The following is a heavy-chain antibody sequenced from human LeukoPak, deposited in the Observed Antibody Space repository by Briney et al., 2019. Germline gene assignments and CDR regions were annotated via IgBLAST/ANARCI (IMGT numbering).Heavy chain of an antibody. J-gene: IGHJ6*04. CDR3: ARTYCSSTSCFLDV. Sequence: SETLSLTCTVSGGSISSFYWSWIRQPPGKGLEWIGYIYYSGSTNYNPSLKSRVTISVDTSKNQFSLKLSSVTAADTAVYYCARTYCSSTSCFLDVWGKGTTVTVSS. V-gene: IGHV4-59*01. D-gene: IGHD2-2*01. CDR1: GGSISSFY. CDR2: IYYSGST.